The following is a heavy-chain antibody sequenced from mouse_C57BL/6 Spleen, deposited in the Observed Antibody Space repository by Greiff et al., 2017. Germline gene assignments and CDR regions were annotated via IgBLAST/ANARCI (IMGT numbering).Heavy chain of an antibody. J-gene: IGHJ3*01. CDR3: ARWEATEAY. V-gene: IGHV1-19*01. Sequence: EVQLQQSGPVLVKPGASVKMSCKASGYTFTDYYMNWVKQSHGKSLEWIGVINPYNGGTSYNQKFKGKATLTVDKSSSTAYMELNRLTSEDSAVYYCARWEATEAYWGQGTLVTVSA. D-gene: IGHD4-1*01. CDR1: GYTFTDYY. CDR2: INPYNGGT.